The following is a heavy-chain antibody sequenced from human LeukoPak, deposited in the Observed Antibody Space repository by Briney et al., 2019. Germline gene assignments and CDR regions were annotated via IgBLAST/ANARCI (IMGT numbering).Heavy chain of an antibody. J-gene: IGHJ4*02. V-gene: IGHV3-9*01. CDR2: ISWNSGSI. D-gene: IGHD5-18*01. CDR3: AKGYSYGYSYFDY. Sequence: GRSLRLSCAASGFTFDGYAMHWVRQAPGKGLEWVSGISWNSGSIGYADSVKGRFTISRDNAKNSLYLQMNSLRAEDTALYYCAKGYSYGYSYFDYWGQGTLVTVSS. CDR1: GFTFDGYA.